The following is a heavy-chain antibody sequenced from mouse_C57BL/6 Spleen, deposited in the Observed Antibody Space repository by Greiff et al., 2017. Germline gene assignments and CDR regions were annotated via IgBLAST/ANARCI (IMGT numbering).Heavy chain of an antibody. J-gene: IGHJ2*01. V-gene: IGHV5-9*01. Sequence: EVHLVESGGGLVKPGGSLKLSCAASGFTFSSYTMSWVRQTPEQRLEWVATISGGGGNTYYPDSVKGRFTISRDNAKNTLYLQMSSLRSEDTALYYCAREGYGNYVFDYWGQGTTLTVSS. CDR1: GFTFSSYT. CDR3: AREGYGNYVFDY. D-gene: IGHD2-10*02. CDR2: ISGGGGNT.